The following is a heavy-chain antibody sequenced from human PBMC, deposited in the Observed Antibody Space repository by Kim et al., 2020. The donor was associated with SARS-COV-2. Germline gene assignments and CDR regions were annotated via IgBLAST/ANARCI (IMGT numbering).Heavy chain of an antibody. CDR2: ISSSSSYT. V-gene: IGHV3-11*06. CDR3: ARRDTTVTDYGMDV. D-gene: IGHD4-17*01. J-gene: IGHJ6*02. CDR1: GFTFSDYY. Sequence: GGSLRLSCAASGFTFSDYYMSWIRQAPGKGLEWVSYISSSSSYTNYADSVKGRFTISRDNAKNSLYLQMNSLRAEDTAVYYCARRDTTVTDYGMDVWGQGTTVTVSS.